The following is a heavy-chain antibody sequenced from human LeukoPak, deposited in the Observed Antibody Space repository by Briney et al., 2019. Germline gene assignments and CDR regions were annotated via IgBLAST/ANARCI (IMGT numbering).Heavy chain of an antibody. J-gene: IGHJ4*02. CDR2: INPDTGDK. V-gene: IGHV1-8*03. CDR3: ARTTSMTASGYDY. Sequence: GASVRLSCKASGYTFTNYHINWVRQASGQGLEWMTWINPDTGDKGYARKIQDRVTITTDTSISTAYMELSSLSSEDTAVYFCARTTSMTASGYDYWGQGTLVTVSS. CDR1: GYTFTNYH. D-gene: IGHD2-21*02.